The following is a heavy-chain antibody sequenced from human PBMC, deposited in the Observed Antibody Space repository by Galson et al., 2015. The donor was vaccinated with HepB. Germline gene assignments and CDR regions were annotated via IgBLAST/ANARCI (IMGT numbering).Heavy chain of an antibody. CDR3: ARDSAAGHAFDY. J-gene: IGHJ4*02. D-gene: IGHD6-13*01. Sequence: SLRLSCAASGFTFSSYGMHWVRQAPGKGLEWVAFIRYDGSNKYYADSVKGRFTISRDNSKNTLYLQMNSLRAEDTAVYYCARDSAAGHAFDYWGQGTLVTVSS. CDR1: GFTFSSYG. CDR2: IRYDGSNK. V-gene: IGHV3-30*02.